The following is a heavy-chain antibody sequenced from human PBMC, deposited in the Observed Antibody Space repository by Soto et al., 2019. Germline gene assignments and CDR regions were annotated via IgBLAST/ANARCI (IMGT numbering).Heavy chain of an antibody. J-gene: IGHJ5*02. CDR2: IYHDGSA. Sequence: SETLSLTCAASGGSISSDGYSWSWIRQPPGKGLECIGYIYHDGSAYYNPSLRSRVTISVDKSNNQFSLKLSSVTAADTAVYYCARRSSGFRSSWPPEGFDPWGQGTLVTVSS. CDR3: ARRSSGFRSSWPPEGFDP. D-gene: IGHD6-13*01. V-gene: IGHV4-30-2*01. CDR1: GGSISSDGYS.